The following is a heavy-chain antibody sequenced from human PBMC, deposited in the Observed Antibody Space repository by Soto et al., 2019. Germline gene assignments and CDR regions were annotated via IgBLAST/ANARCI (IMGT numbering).Heavy chain of an antibody. Sequence: EQLLESGGGLAQPGGSLRLSCAASGFSVRSFGMSWVRQAPGKGLEWVSSLSGTGRSTYYADSVKGRFTISRDNSKNTVYLEMNSLRAEDTAVYYCAMRGAAMVSYYFDFWGQGTLVTVSS. CDR1: GFSVRSFG. J-gene: IGHJ4*02. CDR3: AMRGAAMVSYYFDF. D-gene: IGHD5-18*01. CDR2: LSGTGRST. V-gene: IGHV3-23*01.